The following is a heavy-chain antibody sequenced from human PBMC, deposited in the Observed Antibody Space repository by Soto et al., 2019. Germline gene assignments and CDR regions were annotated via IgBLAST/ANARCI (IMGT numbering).Heavy chain of an antibody. D-gene: IGHD6-13*01. Sequence: GASLKVSCKASGGTFSSYAVSWVRQAPGQGLEWMGGIIPIFGTANYAQKFQGRVTITADESTSTAYMELSSLRSEDTAVYYCAREGVYGLWGQGTLVTVSS. CDR3: AREGVYGL. CDR1: GGTFSSYA. J-gene: IGHJ4*02. CDR2: IIPIFGTA. V-gene: IGHV1-69*13.